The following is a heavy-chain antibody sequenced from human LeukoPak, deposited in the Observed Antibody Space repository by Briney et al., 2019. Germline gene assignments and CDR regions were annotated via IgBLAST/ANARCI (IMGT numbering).Heavy chain of an antibody. V-gene: IGHV3-43*01. J-gene: IGHJ1*01. Sequence: GWSLRLSCAASGFTFHDYNMHWVRQAPGKGLEWVSHITWDDGSTYYADSVKGRFTISRDNSKNSLYLQMNSLRTEDPALYYCVKDRERGGNGPIRHWGQGTLVTVSS. CDR2: ITWDDGST. CDR1: GFTFHDYN. D-gene: IGHD4-23*01. CDR3: VKDRERGGNGPIRH.